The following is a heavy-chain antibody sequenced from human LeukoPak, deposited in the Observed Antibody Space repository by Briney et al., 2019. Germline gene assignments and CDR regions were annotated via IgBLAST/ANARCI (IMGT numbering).Heavy chain of an antibody. CDR3: AREGYSGSDSNL. D-gene: IGHD5-12*01. Sequence: SETLSLTCTVSGGSISSYYWSWIRQPPGKGLEWIGYIYYSGSTYYNPSLKSRVTISVDTSKNQFSLMLSSVTAADTAVYYCAREGYSGSDSNLWGQGTLVTVSS. V-gene: IGHV4-59*01. CDR2: IYYSGST. J-gene: IGHJ4*02. CDR1: GGSISSYY.